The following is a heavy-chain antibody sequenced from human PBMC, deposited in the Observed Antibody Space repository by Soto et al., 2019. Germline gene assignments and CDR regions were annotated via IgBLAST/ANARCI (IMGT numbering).Heavy chain of an antibody. Sequence: PSETLSLTCTVSGGSISSYYWSWIRQPPGKGLEWIGYIYHSGSTNYNPSLKSRVTISVDTSKNQFSLKLSSVTAADTAVYYCARYSSGWYNYFDYWGQGTLVTVSS. CDR3: ARYSSGWYNYFDY. V-gene: IGHV4-59*01. J-gene: IGHJ4*02. D-gene: IGHD6-19*01. CDR1: GGSISSYY. CDR2: IYHSGST.